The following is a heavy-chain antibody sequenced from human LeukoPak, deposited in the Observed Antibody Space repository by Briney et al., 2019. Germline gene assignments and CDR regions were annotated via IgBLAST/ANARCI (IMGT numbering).Heavy chain of an antibody. CDR1: GGTFSSYA. J-gene: IGHJ4*02. V-gene: IGHV1-69*13. CDR3: ARDCSGGSCSFDY. CDR2: IIPIFGTA. D-gene: IGHD2-15*01. Sequence: SVKVSCKASGGTFSSYAISWVRQAPGQGLEWMGGIIPIFGTANYAQKFQGRVTITADESTSTAYMELSSLRSEDTAVYYWARDCSGGSCSFDYWGQGTLVTVSS.